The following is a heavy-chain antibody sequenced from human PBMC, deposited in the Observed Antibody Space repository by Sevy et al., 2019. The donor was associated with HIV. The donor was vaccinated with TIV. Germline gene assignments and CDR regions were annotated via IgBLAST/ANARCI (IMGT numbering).Heavy chain of an antibody. CDR1: GYTFTNYA. CDR2: INVGNGNT. V-gene: IGHV1-3*01. D-gene: IGHD2-15*01. Sequence: ASVKVSCKASGYTFTNYAIHWVRQAPGQKLEWMGRINVGNGNTLSQKFQDRATFTRDTSASTAYMQLSSLRSEDTAVYCCARGEFCSGSSCYSEFFDYWGQGALVTVSS. J-gene: IGHJ4*02. CDR3: ARGEFCSGSSCYSEFFDY.